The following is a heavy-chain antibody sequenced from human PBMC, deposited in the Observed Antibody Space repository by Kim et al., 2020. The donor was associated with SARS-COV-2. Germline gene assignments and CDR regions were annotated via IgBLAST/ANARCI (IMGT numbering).Heavy chain of an antibody. J-gene: IGHJ4*02. CDR2: IYYSGST. CDR3: ARDHRDYGGNSAFDY. Sequence: SETLSLTCTVSGGSISSSSYYWGWIRQPPGKGLEWIGSIYYSGSTYYNPSLKSRVTISVDTSKNQFSLKLSSVTAADTAVYYCARDHRDYGGNSAFDYWGQGTLVTVSS. CDR1: GGSISSSSYY. D-gene: IGHD4-17*01. V-gene: IGHV4-39*07.